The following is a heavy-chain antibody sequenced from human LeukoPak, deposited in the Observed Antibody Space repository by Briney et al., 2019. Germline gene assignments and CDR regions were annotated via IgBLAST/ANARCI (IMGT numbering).Heavy chain of an antibody. Sequence: GGSLRLSCAASGFTVSSSYMSWVRQAPGKGLEWVSVTYSGGNTDYADSVKGRFTISRDNSKNTLYLQMNSLRAEDTAVYYCAGEVSNVDAAPGTFEYWGQGTLVTVSS. CDR2: TYSGGNT. V-gene: IGHV3-53*01. CDR3: AGEVSNVDAAPGTFEY. CDR1: GFTVSSSY. D-gene: IGHD6-6*01. J-gene: IGHJ4*02.